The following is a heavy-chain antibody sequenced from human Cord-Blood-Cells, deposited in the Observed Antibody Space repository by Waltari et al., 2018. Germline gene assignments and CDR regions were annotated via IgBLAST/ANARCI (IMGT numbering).Heavy chain of an antibody. CDR1: GGSFSGSY. J-gene: IGHJ4*02. Sequence: QVQLQQWGAGLLKPSETLSLTCAVYGGSFSGSYWSWIRQPLGKGLEWIGEINHSGSTNYNPSLKSRVTISVDTSKNQFSLKLSSVTAADTAVYYCARGYCSSTSCYTRRGNYFDYWGQGTLVTVSS. CDR3: ARGYCSSTSCYTRRGNYFDY. V-gene: IGHV4-34*01. CDR2: INHSGST. D-gene: IGHD2-2*02.